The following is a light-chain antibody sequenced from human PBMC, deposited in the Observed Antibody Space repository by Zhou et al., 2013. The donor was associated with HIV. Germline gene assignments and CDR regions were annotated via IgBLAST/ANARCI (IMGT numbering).Light chain of an antibody. CDR2: DST. J-gene: IGKJ2*01. V-gene: IGKV1-33*01. Sequence: DIQMTQSPSSLSASVGDRVTITCQASQDISYYLNWYQQKPGLVPQVLVYDSTHLETGVPSRFRGSGSGTDFTLTITNLQSEDIGTYYCQQHDRLPYTFGQGTKLQIE. CDR1: QDISYY. CDR3: QQHDRLPYT.